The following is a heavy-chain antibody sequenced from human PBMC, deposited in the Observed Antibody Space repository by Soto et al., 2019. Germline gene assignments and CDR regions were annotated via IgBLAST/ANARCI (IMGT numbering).Heavy chain of an antibody. D-gene: IGHD3-9*01. CDR1: GGSISSGDYY. CDR3: ARGLAYYEILTGPYGMDV. Sequence: PSETLSLTCTVSGGSISSGDYYWGWIRQHPGKGLEWIGYIYYSGSTYYNPSLKSRPIISVDTSKNQFSLNLRSVTAADTAVYYCARGLAYYEILTGPYGMDVWAQGTTVTVSS. CDR2: IYYSGST. V-gene: IGHV4-31*03. J-gene: IGHJ6*02.